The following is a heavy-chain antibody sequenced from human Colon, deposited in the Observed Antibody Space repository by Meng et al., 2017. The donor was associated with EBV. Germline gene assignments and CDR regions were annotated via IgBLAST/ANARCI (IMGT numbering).Heavy chain of an antibody. CDR1: GGSFRGYY. V-gene: IGHV4-34*01. J-gene: IGHJ4*02. D-gene: IGHD6-19*01. CDR2: INYSGNT. Sequence: QVQLQESGPGLVKPSETLSLTCTVSGGSFRGYYWTWIRQPPGKGLEWVAEINYSGNTNYSPSLKSRVTISIDTSKNQFSLKLSSVTAADTAIYYCARRLAALDYWGQGTLVTVSS. CDR3: ARRLAALDY.